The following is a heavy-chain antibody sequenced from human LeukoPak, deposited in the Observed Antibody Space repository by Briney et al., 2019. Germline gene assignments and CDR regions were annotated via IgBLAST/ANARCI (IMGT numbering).Heavy chain of an antibody. Sequence: SETLSLTCIVSGGSISSSSYYWGWIRQPPGKGLEWIGYIYYSGSTNYNPSLKSRVTISVDTSKNQFSLKLSSVTAADTAVYYCARVSPYSSSADDAFDIWGQGTMVTVSS. CDR3: ARVSPYSSSADDAFDI. CDR2: IYYSGST. V-gene: IGHV4-61*05. J-gene: IGHJ3*02. CDR1: GGSISSSSYY. D-gene: IGHD6-6*01.